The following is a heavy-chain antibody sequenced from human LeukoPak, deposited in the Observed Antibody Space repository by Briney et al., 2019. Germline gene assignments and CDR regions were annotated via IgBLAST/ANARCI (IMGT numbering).Heavy chain of an antibody. CDR1: GFTFSSFS. CDR3: ARVNTYYYDSSGYPDY. Sequence: GGSLRLSCTASGFTFSSFSMNWVRQAPGKGLEWVSFISSSSSYIYYADSVKGRFTISRDNSKNTLYLQMNSLRAEDTAVYYCARVNTYYYDSSGYPDYWGQGTLVTVSS. V-gene: IGHV3-21*01. CDR2: ISSSSSYI. J-gene: IGHJ4*02. D-gene: IGHD3-22*01.